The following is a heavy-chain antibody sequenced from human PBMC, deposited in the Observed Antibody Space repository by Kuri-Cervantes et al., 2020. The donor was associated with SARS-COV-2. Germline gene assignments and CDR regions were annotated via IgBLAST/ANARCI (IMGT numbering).Heavy chain of an antibody. D-gene: IGHD3-22*01. J-gene: IGHJ4*02. CDR3: ARIRSYYDSSGYANDD. V-gene: IGHV2-26*01. Sequence: SWIRQPPGKALEWLAHIFSNDEKSYSTSLKSRLTISKDTSKSQVVLTMTNMDPVDTATYYCARIRSYYDSSGYANDDWGQGTLVTVSS. CDR2: IFSNDEK.